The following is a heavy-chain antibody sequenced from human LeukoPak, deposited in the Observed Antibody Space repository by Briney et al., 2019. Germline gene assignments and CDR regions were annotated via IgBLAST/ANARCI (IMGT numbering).Heavy chain of an antibody. CDR1: GGSISSSSYI. CDR3: ARVDSSGYHSDY. CDR2: IYYSGST. D-gene: IGHD3-22*01. Sequence: PSETLSLTCTVSGGSISSSSYIWGWIRQPPGKGLEWIGTIYYSGSTQCNPSLKSRVTISVDTSKNQFSLKLSSVTAADTAVYYCARVDSSGYHSDYWGQGTLVTVSS. V-gene: IGHV4-39*07. J-gene: IGHJ4*02.